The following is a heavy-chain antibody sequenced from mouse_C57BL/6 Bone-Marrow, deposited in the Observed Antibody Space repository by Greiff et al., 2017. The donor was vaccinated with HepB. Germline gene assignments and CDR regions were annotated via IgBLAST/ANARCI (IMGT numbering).Heavy chain of an antibody. CDR3: ASLTGTEAWFAY. CDR2: IRNKANGYTT. Sequence: EVKLVESGGGLVQPGGSLSLSCAASGFTFTDYYMSWVRQPPGKALEWLGFIRNKANGYTTEYSASVKGRFTISRDNSQSILYLQMNALRAEDSATYYCASLTGTEAWFAYWGQGTLVTVSA. J-gene: IGHJ3*01. CDR1: GFTFTDYY. V-gene: IGHV7-3*01. D-gene: IGHD4-1*01.